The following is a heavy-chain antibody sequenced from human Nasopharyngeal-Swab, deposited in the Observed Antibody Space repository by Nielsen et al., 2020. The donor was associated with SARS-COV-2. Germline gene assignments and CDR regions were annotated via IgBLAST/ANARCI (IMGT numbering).Heavy chain of an antibody. CDR2: FDPEDGET. J-gene: IGHJ4*02. V-gene: IGHV1-24*01. CDR1: GYTLTELS. Sequence: ASVKVSCKVSGYTLTELSMHWVRQAPGKGLEWMGGFDPEDGETIYAQKFRGRVTMTEDTSTDTAHMELSSLRSEDTAVYYCAASGSYAFDYWGQGTLVTVSS. CDR3: AASGSYAFDY. D-gene: IGHD1-26*01.